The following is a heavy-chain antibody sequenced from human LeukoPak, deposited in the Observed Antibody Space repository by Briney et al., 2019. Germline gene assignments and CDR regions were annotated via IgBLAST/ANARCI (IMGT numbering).Heavy chain of an antibody. V-gene: IGHV4-38-2*02. CDR1: GYSISSGYY. D-gene: IGHD3-10*01. Sequence: KTSETLSPTCTVSGYSISSGYYWGWIRQPPGKGLEWIGSIYHSGSTYYNPSLKSRVTISVDTSKNQFSLKLSSVTAADTAVYYCARGEWFGELPVDYWGQGTLVTVSS. CDR3: ARGEWFGELPVDY. CDR2: IYHSGST. J-gene: IGHJ4*02.